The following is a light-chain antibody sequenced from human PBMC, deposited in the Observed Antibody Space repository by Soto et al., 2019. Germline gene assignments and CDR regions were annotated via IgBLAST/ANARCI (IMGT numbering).Light chain of an antibody. CDR3: QQTYSTPQNT. V-gene: IGKV1-39*01. CDR2: DAS. CDR1: QDISNY. Sequence: DIQMTQSPSSLSASVGDRVTITCQASQDISNYLNWYQQKPGKAPKLLIYDASNLETGVPSRFSGSGSGTGFTLTISSLQPEDFATYYCQQTYSTPQNTFGQGTKLEIK. J-gene: IGKJ2*01.